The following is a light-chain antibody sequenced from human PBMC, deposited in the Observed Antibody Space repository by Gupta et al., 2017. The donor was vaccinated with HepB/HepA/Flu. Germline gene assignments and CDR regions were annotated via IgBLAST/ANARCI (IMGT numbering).Light chain of an antibody. CDR3: QKRKYGPQLT. Sequence: VLTQSPATLSLSPGAKAPLSCRASQSVDIYLAGYQQKPGQAPRLRIYDASHRATGIPGRISSSGSGTDFTPTISSLEPEDFAVDDGQKRKYGPQLTCGGGTNLEIK. V-gene: IGKV3-11*01. CDR1: QSVDIY. J-gene: IGKJ4*01. CDR2: DAS.